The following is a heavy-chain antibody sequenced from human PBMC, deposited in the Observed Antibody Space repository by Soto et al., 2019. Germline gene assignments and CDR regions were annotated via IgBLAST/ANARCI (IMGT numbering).Heavy chain of an antibody. CDR2: MHYTGFS. J-gene: IGHJ6*01. V-gene: IGHV4-59*02. D-gene: IGHD3-10*01. CDR3: AGGMGPRSTRVRGVYYYGMDV. CDR1: GDSVTSHY. Sequence: PSETLSLTCSFSGDSVTSHYFTWIRQSPEKGLEWIGYMHYTGFSHYNPSLKSRLAISVDTSKNQFTVKLTSVTVADTAVYYCAGGMGPRSTRVRGVYYYGMDVWGQGTTVSGSS.